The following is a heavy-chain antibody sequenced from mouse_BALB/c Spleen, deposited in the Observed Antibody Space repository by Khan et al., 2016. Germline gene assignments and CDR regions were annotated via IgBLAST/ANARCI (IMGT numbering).Heavy chain of an antibody. Sequence: EVQLQESGPDLVKPSQSLSLTCTVTGYSITSHYSWHWIRHFPGNKLEWMGNIHYSGSTNYNPSLKSRISITRDTSKNQFFLQLNTVTTEDTATCDSATSSSSYWYYLDYWGQGTALTVSS. J-gene: IGHJ2*01. V-gene: IGHV3-1*02. D-gene: IGHD3-1*01. CDR3: ATSSSSYWYYLDY. CDR2: IHYSGST. CDR1: GYSITSHYS.